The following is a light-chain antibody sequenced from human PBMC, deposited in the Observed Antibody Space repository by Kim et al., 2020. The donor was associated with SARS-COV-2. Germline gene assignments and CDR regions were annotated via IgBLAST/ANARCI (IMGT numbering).Light chain of an antibody. CDR2: TTN. CDR3: VLYMGGGISV. J-gene: IGLJ3*02. V-gene: IGLV8-61*01. Sequence: GGDVTLACGLASGPVSSGHYPSWYQQTPGQAPRTLIYTTNTRASGVADRFSGSILGDKAALTISGAQAGDESDYYCVLYMGGGISVFGGGTQLTVL. CDR1: SGPVSSGHY.